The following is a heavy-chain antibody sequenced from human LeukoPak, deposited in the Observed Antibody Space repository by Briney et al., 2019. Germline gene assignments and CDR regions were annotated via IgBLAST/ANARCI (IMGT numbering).Heavy chain of an antibody. CDR1: GFTFSSYA. CDR2: ISYDGSNK. Sequence: GRSLRLSCAASGFTFSSYAMHWVRQAPGKGLDWVAVISYDGSNKYYADSVKGRFTISRDNSKNTLYLQMNSLRAEDTAVYYCARADSSGYGYFDYWGQGTLVTVSS. D-gene: IGHD3-22*01. V-gene: IGHV3-30-3*01. CDR3: ARADSSGYGYFDY. J-gene: IGHJ4*02.